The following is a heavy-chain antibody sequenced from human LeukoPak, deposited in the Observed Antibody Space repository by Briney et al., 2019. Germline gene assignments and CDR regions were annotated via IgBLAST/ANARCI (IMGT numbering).Heavy chain of an antibody. V-gene: IGHV1-69*01. J-gene: IGHJ4*02. CDR1: GGTFSSYA. D-gene: IGHD3-22*01. CDR3: ARERNYYDSSGPSD. Sequence: SVKVSCKASGGTFSSYAISWVRQAPGQGLEWMGGIIPIFGTANYAQKFQGRVTITADESTSTAYMELSSLRSEDTAVYYCARERNYYDSSGPSDWGQGTLVTVSS. CDR2: IIPIFGTA.